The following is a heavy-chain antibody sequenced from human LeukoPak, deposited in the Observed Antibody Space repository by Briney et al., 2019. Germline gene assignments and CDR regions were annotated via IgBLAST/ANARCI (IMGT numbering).Heavy chain of an antibody. CDR3: ARDWAPTSGGVIVPLGI. CDR1: GFTFSSYW. D-gene: IGHD3-16*02. Sequence: GGSLRLSCAASGFTFSSYWMSWVRQAPGKGLEWVANIKQDGSEKYYVDSVKGRFTISRDNAKNSLYLQMNSLRAEDTAVYYCARDWAPTSGGVIVPLGIWGQGTMVTVSS. CDR2: IKQDGSEK. J-gene: IGHJ3*02. V-gene: IGHV3-7*01.